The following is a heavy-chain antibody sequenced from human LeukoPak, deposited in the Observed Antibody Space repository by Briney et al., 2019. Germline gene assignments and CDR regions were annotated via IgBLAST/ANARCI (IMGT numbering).Heavy chain of an antibody. V-gene: IGHV1-46*03. CDR2: INPSAGST. D-gene: IGHD6-13*01. J-gene: IGHJ4*02. Sequence: ASVKVSCKASGYTFTNYYIHWVRQAPGQGLEWMGIINPSAGSTGFAQNFQGRVTMTSDTPTSTVYMELSSLRSEDTAVYYCTRERQQPYYFDYWGQGTLVTVSS. CDR3: TRERQQPYYFDY. CDR1: GYTFTNYY.